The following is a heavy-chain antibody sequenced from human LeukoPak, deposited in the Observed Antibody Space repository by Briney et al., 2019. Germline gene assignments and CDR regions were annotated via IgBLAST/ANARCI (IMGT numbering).Heavy chain of an antibody. V-gene: IGHV3-7*03. Sequence: GGSLRLSCAASGFTFSSYWMSWVRQAPGKGLEWVANIKQDGSEKYYVDSVKGRFTISRDNAKNSLYPQMNSLRAEDTAVYYCASLGIRQWLEDYYYGMDVWGKGTTVTVSS. D-gene: IGHD6-19*01. J-gene: IGHJ6*04. CDR3: ASLGIRQWLEDYYYGMDV. CDR1: GFTFSSYW. CDR2: IKQDGSEK.